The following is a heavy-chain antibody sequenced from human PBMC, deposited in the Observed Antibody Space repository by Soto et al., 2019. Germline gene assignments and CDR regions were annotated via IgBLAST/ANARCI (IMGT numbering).Heavy chain of an antibody. Sequence: QVQLQESGPGLVKPSQTLSLTCTVSGGSISSGGYYWSWIRQHPGKGLEWIGYIYYSGSTYYNPSLKRLVTISVDTSKNQLSLKLSSVTAADTAVYYCAREGGIVGATAADYWGQGTLVTVSS. CDR3: AREGGIVGATAADY. CDR1: GGSISSGGYY. J-gene: IGHJ4*02. V-gene: IGHV4-31*01. D-gene: IGHD1-26*01. CDR2: IYYSGST.